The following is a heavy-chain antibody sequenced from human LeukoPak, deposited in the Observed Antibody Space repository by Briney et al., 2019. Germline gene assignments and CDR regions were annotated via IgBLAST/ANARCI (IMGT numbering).Heavy chain of an antibody. CDR2: INPNSGGT. J-gene: IGHJ4*02. CDR3: ASLSDSGSYFAVDY. CDR1: GYTFTGYY. V-gene: IGHV1-2*06. Sequence: ASVKVSCKASGYTFTGYYMHWVRQAPGQGLEWMGRINPNSGGTNYAQKFQGRVTVTRDTSIGTAYMELSRLRSDDTAVYYCASLSDSGSYFAVDYWGQGTLVTVSS. D-gene: IGHD1-26*01.